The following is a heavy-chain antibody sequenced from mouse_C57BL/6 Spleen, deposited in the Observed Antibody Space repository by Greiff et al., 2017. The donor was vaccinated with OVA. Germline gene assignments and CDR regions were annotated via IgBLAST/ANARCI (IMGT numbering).Heavy chain of an antibody. D-gene: IGHD2-3*01. Sequence: EVKLMESGPELVKPGASVKIPCKASGYTFTDYNMDWVKQSHGKSLEWIGDINPNNGGTIYNQKFKGKATLTVDKSSSTAYMELRSLTSEDTAVYYCARLDGYYVGYFDYWGQGTTLTVSS. CDR3: ARLDGYYVGYFDY. CDR2: INPNNGGT. V-gene: IGHV1-18*01. CDR1: GYTFTDYN. J-gene: IGHJ2*01.